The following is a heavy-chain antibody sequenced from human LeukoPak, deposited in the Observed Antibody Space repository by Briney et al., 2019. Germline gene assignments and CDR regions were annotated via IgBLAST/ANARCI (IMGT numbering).Heavy chain of an antibody. Sequence: GGSLRLSCAASGFTFSSYWMSWVRQAPGKGLEWVANIKQDGSEKYYVDSVKGRFTISRDNAKNSLYLQVNSLRAEDTAVYYCARDYYYGSGRYYYYYYMDVWGKGTTVTVSS. CDR2: IKQDGSEK. CDR3: ARDYYYGSGRYYYYYYMDV. V-gene: IGHV3-7*01. J-gene: IGHJ6*03. D-gene: IGHD3-10*01. CDR1: GFTFSSYW.